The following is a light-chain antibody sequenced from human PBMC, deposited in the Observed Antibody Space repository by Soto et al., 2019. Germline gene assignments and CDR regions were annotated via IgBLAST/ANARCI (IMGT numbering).Light chain of an antibody. CDR1: ENIDNY. Sequence: DIQLTQSPFSLSASLGDRVTVACRASENIDNYLNWYRQKPGEAPKLLIYSASRLQRGVPSRFSGGGSGTDFSLTISSLQSEDFATYYCQQSYSVPSFGPGTKVHIK. CDR3: QQSYSVPS. CDR2: SAS. J-gene: IGKJ3*01. V-gene: IGKV1-39*01.